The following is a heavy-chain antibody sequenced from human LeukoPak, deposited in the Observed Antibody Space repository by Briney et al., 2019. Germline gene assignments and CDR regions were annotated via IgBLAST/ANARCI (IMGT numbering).Heavy chain of an antibody. D-gene: IGHD3-10*01. CDR1: GFTFSDYY. CDR2: ISSSGSTI. CDR3: ARRRRTMVRGVIISREYYYYMDV. Sequence: GGSLRLPCAASGFTFSDYYMSWIRQAPGKGLEWVSYISSSGSTIYYADSVKGRFTISRDNAKNSLYLQMNSLRAEDTAVYYCARRRRTMVRGVIISREYYYYMDVWGKGTTVTISS. V-gene: IGHV3-11*01. J-gene: IGHJ6*03.